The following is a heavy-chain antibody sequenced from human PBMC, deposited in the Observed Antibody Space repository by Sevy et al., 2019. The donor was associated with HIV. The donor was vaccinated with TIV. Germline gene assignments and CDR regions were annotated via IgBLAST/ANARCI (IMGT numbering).Heavy chain of an antibody. D-gene: IGHD6-13*01. Sequence: ASVKVSCKASGYTFTSYGISWVRQAPGQGLEWMGWISAYNGNTNYAQKLQGRVTMTTDTSTSTAYMELRSLRSDDTAVYYCARDNSRAGYYYYGMDVWGQGTTVTVSS. CDR3: ARDNSRAGYYYYGMDV. CDR1: GYTFTSYG. J-gene: IGHJ6*02. CDR2: ISAYNGNT. V-gene: IGHV1-18*01.